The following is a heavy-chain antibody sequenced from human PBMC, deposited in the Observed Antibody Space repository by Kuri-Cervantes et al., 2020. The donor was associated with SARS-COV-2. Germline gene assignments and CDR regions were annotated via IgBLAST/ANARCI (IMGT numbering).Heavy chain of an antibody. Sequence: SETLSLTCTVSGGSINRSPYYWSWIRQHPGKGLEWIGYIYYSGSTYYNPSLKSRVTISVDTSKNQFSLNLTSVTAADTAVYYCAKDLSGYNRFDPWGQGTLVTVSS. CDR2: IYYSGST. CDR3: AKDLSGYNRFDP. D-gene: IGHD5-12*01. CDR1: GGSINRSPYY. J-gene: IGHJ5*02. V-gene: IGHV4-31*03.